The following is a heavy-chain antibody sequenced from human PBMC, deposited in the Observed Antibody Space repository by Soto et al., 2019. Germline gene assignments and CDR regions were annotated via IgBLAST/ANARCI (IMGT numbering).Heavy chain of an antibody. Sequence: AGGSLRLSCAASGFTLSSYGMHWVRQAPGKGLEWVAVISYDGSNKYYADSVKGRFTISRDNSKNTLYLQMNSLRAEDTAVYYCAKEYSGYESLPAYWGQGTLVTVSS. V-gene: IGHV3-30*18. CDR2: ISYDGSNK. CDR3: AKEYSGYESLPAY. J-gene: IGHJ4*02. CDR1: GFTLSSYG. D-gene: IGHD5-12*01.